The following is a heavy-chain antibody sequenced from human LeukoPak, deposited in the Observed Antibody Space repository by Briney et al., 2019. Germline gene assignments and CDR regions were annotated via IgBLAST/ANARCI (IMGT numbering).Heavy chain of an antibody. J-gene: IGHJ4*02. Sequence: GGSLRLSCAASGFSFSSYSMNWVRQAPGKGLEWVSSISSTTSYIYYADSVKGRFTISRDNAKNSLYLQMNSLRAEDTAVYYCATVRTTGDYADYWGQGTLVTVSS. D-gene: IGHD4-17*01. V-gene: IGHV3-21*01. CDR2: ISSTTSYI. CDR3: ATVRTTGDYADY. CDR1: GFSFSSYS.